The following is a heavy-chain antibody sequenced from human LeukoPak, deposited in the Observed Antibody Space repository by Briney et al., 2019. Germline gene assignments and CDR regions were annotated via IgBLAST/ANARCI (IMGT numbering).Heavy chain of an antibody. CDR2: IYTSGST. V-gene: IGHV4-4*07. CDR1: GGSISSYY. J-gene: IGHJ6*03. Sequence: PSETLSLTCTVSGGSISSYYWSWIRQPAGKGLEWIGRIYTSGSTNCNPSLKSRVTMSVDTSKNQFSLKLSSVTAADTAVYYCARDAYYYGSGSYDPNYYYYMDVWGKGTTVTVSS. D-gene: IGHD3-10*01. CDR3: ARDAYYYGSGSYDPNYYYYMDV.